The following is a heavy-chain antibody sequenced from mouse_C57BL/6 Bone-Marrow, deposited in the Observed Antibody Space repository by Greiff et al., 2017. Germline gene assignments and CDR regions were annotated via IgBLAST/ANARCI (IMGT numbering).Heavy chain of an antibody. Sequence: QVQLQQSGAELVKPGASVKLSCKASGYTFTSYWMHWVKQRPGQGLEWIGMIHPNSGSTNYNEKFKSKATLTVDKSSSTAYMQLSSLTSEDSAVYYCARGDIHHYGSSYYFDYWGQGTTLTVSS. CDR2: IHPNSGST. J-gene: IGHJ2*01. V-gene: IGHV1-64*01. D-gene: IGHD1-1*01. CDR1: GYTFTSYW. CDR3: ARGDIHHYGSSYYFDY.